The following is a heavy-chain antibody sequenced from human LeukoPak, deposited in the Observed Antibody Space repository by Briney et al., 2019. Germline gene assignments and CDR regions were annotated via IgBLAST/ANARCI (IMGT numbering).Heavy chain of an antibody. V-gene: IGHV1-8*03. J-gene: IGHJ3*02. CDR3: ARPGTTSDAFDI. D-gene: IGHD1-7*01. Sequence: KFQGRVTTTRITSINTAYMELSSLRSEDTAVYYCARPGTTSDAFDIWGQGTMVTVSS.